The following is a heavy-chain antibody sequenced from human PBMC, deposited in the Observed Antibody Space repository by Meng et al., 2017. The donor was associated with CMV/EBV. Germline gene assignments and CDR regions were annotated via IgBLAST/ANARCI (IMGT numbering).Heavy chain of an antibody. J-gene: IGHJ4*02. CDR1: GGTFSTFA. CDR3: ARGGDSWYSDY. V-gene: IGHV1-69*12. CDR2: IIPVFETA. D-gene: IGHD1-26*01. Sequence: VQVLPPADEAKKPGSSVKVYCKTAGGTFSTFAISWVRQAPGEGLEWMGGIIPVFETANYAERFQDRVTITADDSTTTAYMELSSLRADDTALYFCARGGDSWYSDYWGQGTLVTVSS.